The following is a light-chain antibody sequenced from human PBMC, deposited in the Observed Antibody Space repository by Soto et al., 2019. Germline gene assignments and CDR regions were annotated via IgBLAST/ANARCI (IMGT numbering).Light chain of an antibody. V-gene: IGKV3-11*01. CDR2: DAS. Sequence: DIVLTQSPATLSLSTGDRVTLSCRASQTVGRYLSWYQHSPGQGPPLPVYDASNRATCVPAGFSGSGSETGFTLTIRRLEPDDWADYSCQQRLHWPLTFGKGTRLDIK. CDR1: QTVGRY. J-gene: IGKJ5*01. CDR3: QQRLHWPLT.